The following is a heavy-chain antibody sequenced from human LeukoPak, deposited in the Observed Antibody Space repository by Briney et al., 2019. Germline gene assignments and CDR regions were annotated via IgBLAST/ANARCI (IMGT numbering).Heavy chain of an antibody. CDR2: ISSSGSTM. CDR1: GFTFSSYF. D-gene: IGHD3-10*01. CDR3: ARDWTFTRFSGRHPCAFDV. Sequence: QPAGSLSLSCAASGFTFSSYFWMHWVRQAPGKGLEWVSYISSSGSTMYYADSVKGRFTVSRDNAKNSLYLQMNSLRAEDTAVYYCARDWTFTRFSGRHPCAFDVWGQGTMVTVSS. J-gene: IGHJ3*01. V-gene: IGHV3-48*01.